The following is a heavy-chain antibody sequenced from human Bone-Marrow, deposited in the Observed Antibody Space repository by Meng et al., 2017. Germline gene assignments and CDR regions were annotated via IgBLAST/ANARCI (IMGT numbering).Heavy chain of an antibody. V-gene: IGHV4-30-2*01. D-gene: IGHD4-17*01. J-gene: IGHJ5*02. CDR3: ARGAMTTVSDWFDP. CDR2: IYESGST. Sequence: QVQLQESGPGLVKPSQTLSLTCAVSGGSISSGGYSWSWIRQPPGKGLEWIGYIYESGSTYYSPSLKSRVTISVDRSKNQFSLRLSSVTAADTAVYYCARGAMTTVSDWFDPWGQGTLVTVSS. CDR1: GGSISSGGYS.